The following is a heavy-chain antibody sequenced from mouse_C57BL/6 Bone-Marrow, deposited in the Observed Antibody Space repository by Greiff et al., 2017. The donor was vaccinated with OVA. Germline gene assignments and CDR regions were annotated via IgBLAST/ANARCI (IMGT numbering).Heavy chain of an antibody. CDR1: GYTFTSYW. Sequence: QVQLQQPGAELVMPGASVKLSCKASGYTFTSYWMHWVKQRPGQGLEWIGEIDPSDSYTNYNQKFKGKSTLTVDKSSSTAYMQLSSLTSEDSAVYYCARLEDYGSRGTWFAYWGQGTLVTVSA. J-gene: IGHJ3*01. V-gene: IGHV1-69*01. D-gene: IGHD1-1*01. CDR3: ARLEDYGSRGTWFAY. CDR2: IDPSDSYT.